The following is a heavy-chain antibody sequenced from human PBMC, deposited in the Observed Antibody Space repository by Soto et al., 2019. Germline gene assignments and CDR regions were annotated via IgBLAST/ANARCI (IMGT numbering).Heavy chain of an antibody. D-gene: IGHD7-27*01. CDR1: GGSISSYYW. V-gene: IGHV2-5*08. Sequence: TLSLTCTVSGGSISSYYWSWIRQPPGKALEWLGLIYWDDDKRYSPSLKSSLTVTKDTSKNQVVLTMTNMDPVDTATYYCAHQTGLYWGQGTLVTVSS. CDR2: IYWDDDK. CDR3: AHQTGLY. J-gene: IGHJ4*02.